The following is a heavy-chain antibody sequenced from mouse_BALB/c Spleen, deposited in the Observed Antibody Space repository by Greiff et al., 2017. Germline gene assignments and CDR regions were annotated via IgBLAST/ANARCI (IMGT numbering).Heavy chain of an antibody. V-gene: IGHV1-5*01. J-gene: IGHJ4*01. CDR3: TGWDPYYYAMDY. CDR2: IYPGNSDT. CDR1: GYTFTSYW. Sequence: EVQLQQSGTVLARPGASVKMSCKASGYTFTSYWMHWVKQRPGQGLEWIGAIYPGNSDTSYNQKFKGKAKLTAVTSTSTAYMELSSLTNEDSAVYYCTGWDPYYYAMDYWGQGTSVTVSS. D-gene: IGHD4-1*01.